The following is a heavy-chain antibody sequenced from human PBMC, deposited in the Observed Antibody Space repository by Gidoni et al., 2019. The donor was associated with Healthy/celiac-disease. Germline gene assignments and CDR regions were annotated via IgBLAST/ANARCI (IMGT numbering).Heavy chain of an antibody. CDR2: ISWNSGSV. V-gene: IGHV3-9*01. CDR1: GFTLDDYA. J-gene: IGHJ3*02. Sequence: EVQLVEAGGGLVKPGRSLRLSCAASGFTLDDYAMHWFRQAPGKGLEWVSGISWNSGSVGYADSVKGRFTISRDTAKNSLYLQMNSLSAEDTALYYCAKGAIAVAGTDAFDIWGQGTMVTVSS. D-gene: IGHD6-19*01. CDR3: AKGAIAVAGTDAFDI.